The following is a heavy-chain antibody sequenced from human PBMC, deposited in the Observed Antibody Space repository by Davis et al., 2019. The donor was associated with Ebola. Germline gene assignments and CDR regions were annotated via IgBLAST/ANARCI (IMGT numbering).Heavy chain of an antibody. Sequence: GESLKISCTASGFNVSGNYMSWVRQAPGKGPEWVAVIYRGGSTYYADSVKGRFTISRDNSKDTVQLQMNSLRAEDTAVYYCTRGRGGSSWELYWGQGTLVTVSP. CDR3: TRGRGGSSWELY. J-gene: IGHJ4*02. V-gene: IGHV3-53*01. CDR2: IYRGGST. D-gene: IGHD6-13*01. CDR1: GFNVSGNY.